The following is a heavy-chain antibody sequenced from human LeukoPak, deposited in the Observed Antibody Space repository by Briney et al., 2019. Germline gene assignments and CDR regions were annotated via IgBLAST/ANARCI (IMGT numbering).Heavy chain of an antibody. V-gene: IGHV3-13*04. CDR3: TRKRGGAFDI. Sequence: PGGSLRLSCAASGFTFNTYDIRWVRQATGKGLEWVSAIRTAGDTYYSGAVKGRFTISREDAKTSLYLQMNSLRVGDTAVYYCTRKRGGAFDIWGQGTMVTVSS. J-gene: IGHJ3*02. CDR1: GFTFNTYD. CDR2: IRTAGDT.